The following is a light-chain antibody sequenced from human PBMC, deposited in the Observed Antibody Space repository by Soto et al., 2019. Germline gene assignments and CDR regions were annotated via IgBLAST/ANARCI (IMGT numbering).Light chain of an antibody. Sequence: QLVLTQSPSASASLGASVKLTCTLSSGLSSYAIAWHQQQPEKGPRYLMKLNSDGSHSKGDGIPDRFSGSSSGPERYLTISSLQSEDEADYYCQTWGPGVQEVFGGGTKVTVL. J-gene: IGLJ2*01. CDR3: QTWGPGVQEV. V-gene: IGLV4-69*01. CDR1: SGLSSYA. CDR2: LNSDGSH.